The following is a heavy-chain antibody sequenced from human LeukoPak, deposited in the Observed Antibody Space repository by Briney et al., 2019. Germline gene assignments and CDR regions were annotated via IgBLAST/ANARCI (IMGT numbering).Heavy chain of an antibody. J-gene: IGHJ4*02. CDR1: GFSFSSHA. CDR3: AKAFSYGSGSFYATFDC. V-gene: IGHV3-23*01. Sequence: PGGSLRLPCAASGFSFSSHAMTWVRQAPGTGLEWVSSVSGDGGTTRDADSVEGRFTISRDNSKNTLYLQMNSLRTDDTAVYYCAKAFSYGSGSFYATFDCWGQGTLVTVSS. D-gene: IGHD3-10*01. CDR2: VSGDGGTT.